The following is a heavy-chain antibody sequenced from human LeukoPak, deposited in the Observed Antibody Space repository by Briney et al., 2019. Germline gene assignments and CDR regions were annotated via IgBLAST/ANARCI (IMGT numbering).Heavy chain of an antibody. D-gene: IGHD5-24*01. CDR1: GFSFSRHG. Sequence: PGGSLRLSWAASGFSFSRHGMNSFRQAPGKGLDWVSYIATDSSSMYYADSVRGRFTVSRDNAKNSMYLQMDALRADDTGLYHWAGDDYNDNVGTLKWGQGTLVTVSS. V-gene: IGHV3-48*01. J-gene: IGHJ4*02. CDR2: IATDSSSM. CDR3: AGDDYNDNVGTLK.